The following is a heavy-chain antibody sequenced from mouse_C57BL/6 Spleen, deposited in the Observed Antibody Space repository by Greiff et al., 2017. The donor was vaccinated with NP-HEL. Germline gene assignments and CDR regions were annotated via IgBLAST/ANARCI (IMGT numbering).Heavy chain of an antibody. CDR3: ARYSLYDGYWYFDV. CDR1: GYAFSSSW. D-gene: IGHD2-3*01. Sequence: QVQLKESGPELVKPGASVKISCKASGYAFSSSWMNWVKQRPGKGLEWIGRIYPGDGDTNYNGKFKGKATLTADKSSSTAYMQLSSLTSEDSAVYFCARYSLYDGYWYFDVWGTGTTVTVSS. J-gene: IGHJ1*03. CDR2: IYPGDGDT. V-gene: IGHV1-82*01.